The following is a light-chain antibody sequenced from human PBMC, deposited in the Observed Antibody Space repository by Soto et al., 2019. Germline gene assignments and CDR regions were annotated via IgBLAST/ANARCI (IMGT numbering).Light chain of an antibody. CDR1: QSVSSN. Sequence: EVVMTQSPAILSVSPGERATLSFRASQSVSSNLAWYQQKPGQAPRLLIYGASGRATGIPARFSGSGSGTEFTLTISSLQSEDFAVYYCQHYNNWPFTFGQGTKVDI. CDR2: GAS. CDR3: QHYNNWPFT. J-gene: IGKJ2*01. V-gene: IGKV3-15*01.